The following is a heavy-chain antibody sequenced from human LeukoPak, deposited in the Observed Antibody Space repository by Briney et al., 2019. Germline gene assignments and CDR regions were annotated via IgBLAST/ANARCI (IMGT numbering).Heavy chain of an antibody. V-gene: IGHV4-61*02. Sequence: SQTLSLTCTVSGGSISSASYYWSWIRQPAGKGLEWIGRIYTSGSTNYNPSHKSRVTISVDTSKNQFSLKLSSVTAADTAVYYCAMRERLAAAFDYWGQGTLVTVSS. CDR3: AMRERLAAAFDY. J-gene: IGHJ4*02. D-gene: IGHD6-13*01. CDR2: IYTSGST. CDR1: GGSISSASYY.